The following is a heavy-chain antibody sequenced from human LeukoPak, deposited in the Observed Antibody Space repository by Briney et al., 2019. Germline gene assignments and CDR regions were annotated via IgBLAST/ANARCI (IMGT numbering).Heavy chain of an antibody. CDR2: INHRGST. J-gene: IGHJ4*02. V-gene: IGHV4-34*01. Sequence: SEPLTLTCAVYGGSFSGYYWIWLRQPPGKGLEWIGEINHRGSTNYNPSLKSRVTVSVDTSKNQFSLKLTSVTAADTAMYYCARGDCSSTTCYVAYWGQGALVTVSS. D-gene: IGHD2-2*01. CDR1: GGSFSGYY. CDR3: ARGDCSSTTCYVAY.